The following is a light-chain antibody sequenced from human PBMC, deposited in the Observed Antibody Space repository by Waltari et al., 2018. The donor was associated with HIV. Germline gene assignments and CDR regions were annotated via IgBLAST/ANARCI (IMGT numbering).Light chain of an antibody. CDR1: SSNIGAGYD. CDR3: QSYDSSLSGGDVV. Sequence: QSVLTQPPSVSGAPGQRVTISCTGSSSNIGAGYDVHWYQHLPGTAPKLLIYGNSKRPPGVPDRFSGSKSGTSAALAITGLQAEDEADYYCQSYDSSLSGGDVVFGGGTKLTVL. CDR2: GNS. V-gene: IGLV1-40*01. J-gene: IGLJ2*01.